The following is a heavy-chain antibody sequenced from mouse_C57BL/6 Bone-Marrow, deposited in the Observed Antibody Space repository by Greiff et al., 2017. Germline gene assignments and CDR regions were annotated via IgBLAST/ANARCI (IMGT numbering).Heavy chain of an antibody. CDR2: IYPGSGNT. J-gene: IGHJ3*01. CDR3: ASVNSY. Sequence: QVQLQQSGAELARPGASVKLSCKASGYTFTDYYINWVKQRPGQGLEWIARIYPGSGNTYYNEKFKGKATLTAEKSSSTAYMQLSSLTSEDSAVYFCASVNSYWGQGTLVTVSA. CDR1: GYTFTDYY. V-gene: IGHV1-76*01. D-gene: IGHD1-3*01.